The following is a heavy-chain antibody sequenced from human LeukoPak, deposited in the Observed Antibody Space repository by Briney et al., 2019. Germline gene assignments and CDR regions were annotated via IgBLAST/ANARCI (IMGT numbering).Heavy chain of an antibody. CDR1: GGSISSYY. CDR3: ARDGYSYGRTYNWFDP. Sequence: SETLSLTCTVSGGSISSYYWSWIRQPPGKGLEWIGYIYYSGSTNCNPSLKSRVTISVDTSKNQFSLKLSSVTAADTAVYYCARDGYSYGRTYNWFDPWGQGTLVTVSS. V-gene: IGHV4-59*01. D-gene: IGHD5-18*01. CDR2: IYYSGST. J-gene: IGHJ5*02.